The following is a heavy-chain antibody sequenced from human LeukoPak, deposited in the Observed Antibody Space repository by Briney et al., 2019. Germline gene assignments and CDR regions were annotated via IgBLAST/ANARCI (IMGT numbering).Heavy chain of an antibody. CDR2: ISSSGCTI. V-gene: IGHV3-48*03. CDR3: AELGITMIGGV. D-gene: IGHD3-10*02. J-gene: IGHJ6*04. CDR1: GFTFSSYE. Sequence: GGSLRLSCAASGFTFSSYEMNWVRQAPGKGLEWVSYISSSGCTIYYADSVKGRFTISRDNAKNSLYLQMNSLRAEDTAVYYCAELGITMIGGVWGKGTTVIISS.